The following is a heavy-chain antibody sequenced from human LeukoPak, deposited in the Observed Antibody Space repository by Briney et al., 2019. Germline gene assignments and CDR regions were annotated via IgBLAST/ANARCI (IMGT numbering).Heavy chain of an antibody. CDR2: ISAYNGNT. D-gene: IGHD6-19*01. CDR3: ARDRPSSGWEIIDY. J-gene: IGHJ4*02. V-gene: IGHV1-18*01. CDR1: GYTFTSYG. Sequence: ASVEVSCKASGYTFTSYGISWVRQAPGQGLEWMGWISAYNGNTNYAQKLQGRVTMTTDTSTSTAYMELRSLRSDDTAVYYCARDRPSSGWEIIDYWGQGTLVTVSS.